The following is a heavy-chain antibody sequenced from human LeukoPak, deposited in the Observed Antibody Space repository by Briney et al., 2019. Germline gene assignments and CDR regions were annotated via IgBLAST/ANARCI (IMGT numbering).Heavy chain of an antibody. Sequence: ASVKVSCKASGYTFTSNGISWVRQAPGQGLEWMGWISAYNDNTNYAQKLQGRVIMTTDTSTSTAYMELRSLRSDDTAVYYCARVHYDILTGYSYFDYWGQGTLVTVSS. CDR1: GYTFTSNG. CDR3: ARVHYDILTGYSYFDY. D-gene: IGHD3-9*01. V-gene: IGHV1-18*01. CDR2: ISAYNDNT. J-gene: IGHJ4*02.